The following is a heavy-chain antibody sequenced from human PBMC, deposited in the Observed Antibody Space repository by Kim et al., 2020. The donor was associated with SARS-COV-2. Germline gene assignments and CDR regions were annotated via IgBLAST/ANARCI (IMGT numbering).Heavy chain of an antibody. V-gene: IGHV4-39*01. Sequence: SETLSLTCTVSGGSISSSSYYWGWIRQPPGKGLEWIGNIYYTGSTYYNLSLKSTVTMYVDTSKNQFSLKLSSVTAADTAEYYCARYVHEQWLVGPADYWG. CDR2: IYYTGST. D-gene: IGHD6-19*01. CDR3: ARYVHEQWLVGPADY. J-gene: IGHJ4*01. CDR1: GGSISSSSYY.